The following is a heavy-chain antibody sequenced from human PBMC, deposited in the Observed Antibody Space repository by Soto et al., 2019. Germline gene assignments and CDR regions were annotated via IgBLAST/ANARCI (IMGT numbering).Heavy chain of an antibody. CDR1: GGSISSGDYY. V-gene: IGHV4-31*03. D-gene: IGHD3-3*01. CDR2: IYYSGST. Sequence: SETLSLTCTVSGGSISSGDYYWSWIRQHPGKGLEWIGYIYYSGSTYYNPSLKSRVTISVDTSKNQVSLKLSSVTAADTAVYYCARWWSGSRQGFDPWGQGTLVTVSS. J-gene: IGHJ5*02. CDR3: ARWWSGSRQGFDP.